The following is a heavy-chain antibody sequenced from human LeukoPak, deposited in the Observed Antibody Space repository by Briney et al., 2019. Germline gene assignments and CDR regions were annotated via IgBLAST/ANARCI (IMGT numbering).Heavy chain of an antibody. D-gene: IGHD5-18*01. Sequence: SETLSLTCAVYGGSFSAYYWTWIRQPPGKGQEWIGEINHSGSSNYNSSLRSRVTISVDTSYKQFSLRLSSVTAADTAVYYCAPRGDIEHSYVYGKWFDPWGQGTRVTVSS. CDR1: GGSFSAYY. CDR3: APRGDIEHSYVYGKWFDP. V-gene: IGHV4-34*01. J-gene: IGHJ5*02. CDR2: INHSGSS.